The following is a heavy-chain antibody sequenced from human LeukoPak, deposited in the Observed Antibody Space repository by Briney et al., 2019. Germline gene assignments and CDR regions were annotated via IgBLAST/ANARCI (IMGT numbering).Heavy chain of an antibody. CDR2: IYHSGST. J-gene: IGHJ6*03. D-gene: IGHD3-10*01. CDR1: GGSISTYY. CDR3: ARLRMYYYGSGSYYRRDYYYYYMDV. Sequence: SETLSLTCTVSGGSISTYYWSWIRQPPGKGLEWIGSIYHSGSTYYNPSLKSRVTISVDTSKNQFSLKLSSVTAADTAVYYCARLRMYYYGSGSYYRRDYYYYYMDVWGKGTTVTISS. V-gene: IGHV4-59*04.